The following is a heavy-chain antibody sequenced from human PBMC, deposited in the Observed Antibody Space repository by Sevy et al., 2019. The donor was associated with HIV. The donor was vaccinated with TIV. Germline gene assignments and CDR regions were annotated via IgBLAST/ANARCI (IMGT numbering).Heavy chain of an antibody. CDR3: ARVDANYDKGFDP. V-gene: IGHV3-48*03. Sequence: GGSLRLSCEASGFTFSSYEMNWVRQAPGKGLEWVSYISSSGTTIKYAASVKGRFTISRDNAKNSLYMQMNSLRAEETAVYYCARVDANYDKGFDPWGQGTLVTVSS. J-gene: IGHJ5*02. CDR1: GFTFSSYE. D-gene: IGHD3-22*01. CDR2: ISSSGTTI.